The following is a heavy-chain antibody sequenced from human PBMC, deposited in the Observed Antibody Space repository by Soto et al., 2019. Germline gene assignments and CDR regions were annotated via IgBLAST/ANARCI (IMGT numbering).Heavy chain of an antibody. CDR3: ARDPDYGDYYYYGMDV. D-gene: IGHD4-17*01. CDR2: ISSSSSYI. J-gene: IGHJ6*02. V-gene: IGHV3-21*01. Sequence: GGSLRLSCAASGFTFSSYSMNWVRQAPGKGLEWVSSISSSSSYIYYADSVKGRFTISRDNAKNSLYLQMNSLRAEDTAVYYCARDPDYGDYYYYGMDVWGQGTTVTVSS. CDR1: GFTFSSYS.